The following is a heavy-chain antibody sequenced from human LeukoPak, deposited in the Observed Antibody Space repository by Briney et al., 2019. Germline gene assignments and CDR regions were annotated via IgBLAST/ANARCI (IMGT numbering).Heavy chain of an antibody. J-gene: IGHJ4*02. D-gene: IGHD3-10*01. CDR2: ISYDGSNK. CDR3: AKNRGITMVRGVLPPAN. CDR1: GFTFSSYG. Sequence: GGSLRLSCAASGFTFSSYGMHWVRQAPGKGLEWVAVISYDGSNKYYADSVKGRFTISRDNSKNTLYLQMNSLRAEDTAVYYCAKNRGITMVRGVLPPANWGQGTLVTVSS. V-gene: IGHV3-30*18.